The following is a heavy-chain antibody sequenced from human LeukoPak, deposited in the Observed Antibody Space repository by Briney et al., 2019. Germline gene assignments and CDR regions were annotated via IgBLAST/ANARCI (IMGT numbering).Heavy chain of an antibody. J-gene: IGHJ4*02. CDR3: ARDWGLSGSYHGFSDY. CDR2: ISPTTGGT. D-gene: IGHD3-10*01. Sequence: ASVTVSYMASGYTFTAYYIHGVRLAPGQGREWMGWISPTTGGTNYAQTFQGRVTMTRETSISTAYMDLSRLTSDDTAVYYCARDWGLSGSYHGFSDYWGQGTLVTVSS. V-gene: IGHV1-2*02. CDR1: GYTFTAYY.